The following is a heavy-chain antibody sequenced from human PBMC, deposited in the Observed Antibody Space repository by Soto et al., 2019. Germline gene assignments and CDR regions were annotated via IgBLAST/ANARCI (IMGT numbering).Heavy chain of an antibody. CDR2: ISSSGSA. D-gene: IGHD5-18*01. J-gene: IGHJ5*02. Sequence: SETLSLTCTLSGGSISGYYWSWIRQHPGKGLEWIGHISSSGSANPNPSLKSRVSMSVDSSNNQFSLKLTSVTVADTAVYYCARGGGYTASGGNSGFWFDPWGQGTLVTVSS. CDR3: ARGGGYTASGGNSGFWFDP. CDR1: GGSISGYY. V-gene: IGHV4-59*12.